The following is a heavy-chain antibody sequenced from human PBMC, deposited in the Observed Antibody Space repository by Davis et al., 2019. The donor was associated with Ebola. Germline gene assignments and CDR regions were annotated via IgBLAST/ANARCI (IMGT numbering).Heavy chain of an antibody. D-gene: IGHD6-19*01. Sequence: PSETLSLTCVVSGESVSGIYWTWTRQSPGKGLEWIGEINHSGRTFYNPSLKSRVTVSLDTSQNHFSLRLTSVTAADTAMYYCGGIRGQWLESWGQGSLVTVST. CDR2: INHSGRT. CDR1: GESVSGIY. CDR3: GGIRGQWLES. V-gene: IGHV4-34*01. J-gene: IGHJ5*02.